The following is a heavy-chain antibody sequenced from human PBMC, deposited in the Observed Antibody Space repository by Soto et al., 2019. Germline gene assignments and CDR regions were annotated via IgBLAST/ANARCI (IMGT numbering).Heavy chain of an antibody. CDR1: GGTFSSYA. CDR3: ARGEGGWFGELLYYYYGMDV. D-gene: IGHD3-10*01. CDR2: IIPIFGTA. V-gene: IGHV1-69*06. J-gene: IGHJ6*02. Sequence: QVQLVQSGAEVKKPGSSVKVSCKASGGTFSSYAISWVRQAPGQGLEWMGGIIPIFGTANYAQKFQGRVTITADKSTSTAYMELSSLRSEDTAVYYCARGEGGWFGELLYYYYGMDVWGQGTTVTVSS.